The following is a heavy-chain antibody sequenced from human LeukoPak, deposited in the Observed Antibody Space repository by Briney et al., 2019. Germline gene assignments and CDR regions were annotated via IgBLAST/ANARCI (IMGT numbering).Heavy chain of an antibody. CDR1: GYTFTSYA. J-gene: IGHJ6*02. Sequence: ASVKVSCKASGYTFTSYAMHWVRQAPGQGLEWMGIINPSGGSTSYAQKFQGRVTMTRDTSTSTVYMELSSLRSEDTAVYYCARDRGLAAPTLYYYYGMDVWGQGTTVTVSS. CDR2: INPSGGST. D-gene: IGHD6-13*01. CDR3: ARDRGLAAPTLYYYYGMDV. V-gene: IGHV1-46*01.